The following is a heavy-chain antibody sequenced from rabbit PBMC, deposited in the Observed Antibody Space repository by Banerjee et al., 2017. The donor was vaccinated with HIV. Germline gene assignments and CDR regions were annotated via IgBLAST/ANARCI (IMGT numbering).Heavy chain of an antibody. CDR3: ARDYATSDYYKFYFNL. D-gene: IGHD8-1*01. CDR1: GFSFSSGYD. J-gene: IGHJ4*01. CDR2: IDGGSSGNT. Sequence: QSLEESGGDLVKPGASLTLTCTASGFSFSSGYDMCWVRQAPGKGLEWIACIDGGSSGNTPYATWAKGRFTISKTSSTTVTLQMTSLTAADTATYFCARDYATSDYYKFYFNLWGQGTLVTVS. V-gene: IGHV1S40*01.